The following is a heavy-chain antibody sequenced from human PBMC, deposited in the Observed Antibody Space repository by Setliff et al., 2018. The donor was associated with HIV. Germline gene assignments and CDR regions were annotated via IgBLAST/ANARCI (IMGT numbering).Heavy chain of an antibody. J-gene: IGHJ4*02. Sequence: LRLSCAASGFTFSSYGMHWVRQAPGKGLEWVAVIWYDGSNKDYADSVKGRFTISRDNSKNAVYLQMNSLTAEDTALYYCVRDLARVIAHWGQGTLVTVSS. CDR1: GFTFSSYG. CDR3: VRDLARVIAH. CDR2: IWYDGSNK. V-gene: IGHV3-33*01. D-gene: IGHD2-21*01.